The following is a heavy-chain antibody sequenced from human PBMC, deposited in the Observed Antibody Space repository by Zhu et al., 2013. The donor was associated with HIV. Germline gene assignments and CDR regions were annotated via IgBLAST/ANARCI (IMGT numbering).Heavy chain of an antibody. CDR3: ARGTLRDSFGLPVVPAAIHGDFYYDMDV. D-gene: IGHD2-2*02. V-gene: IGHV1-2*02. CDR1: GYTFTSYD. Sequence: KASGYTFTSYDINWVRQATGQGLEWMGWINCNNGGTKYAQKFQGRVTMTSDTSIDTAYMDLNSLTSDDTAVYYCARGTLRDSFGLPVVPAAIHGDFYYDMDVWGQGTTVTVSS. CDR2: INCNNGGT. J-gene: IGHJ6*02.